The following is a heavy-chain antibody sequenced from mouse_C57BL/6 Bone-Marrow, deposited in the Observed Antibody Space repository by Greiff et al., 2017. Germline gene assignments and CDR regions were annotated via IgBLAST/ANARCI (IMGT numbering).Heavy chain of an antibody. J-gene: IGHJ2*01. CDR2: IYPGSGNT. CDR1: GYTFTDYY. V-gene: IGHV1-76*01. Sequence: QVQLKESGAELVRPGASVKLSCKASGYTFTDYYINWVKQRPGQGLEWIARIYPGSGNTYYTEKFKGKATLTAEKSSSTAYMQLSSLTSEDSAVYFCARVEWLLPYYFDYWGQGTTLTVSS. D-gene: IGHD2-3*01. CDR3: ARVEWLLPYYFDY.